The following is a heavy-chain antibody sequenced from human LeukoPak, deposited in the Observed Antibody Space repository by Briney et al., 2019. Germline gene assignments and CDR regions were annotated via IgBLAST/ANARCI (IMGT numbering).Heavy chain of an antibody. CDR1: GFTFSSYG. J-gene: IGHJ6*02. D-gene: IGHD4-17*01. CDR3: AKGLNDYGDYRSGMDV. CDR2: ISYDGSNK. V-gene: IGHV3-30*18. Sequence: GGSLRLSCAASGFTFSSYGMHWVRQAPGKGLEWVAVISYDGSNKYYAASVKGRFTISRDNSKNTLYLQMNSLRAEDTAVYYCAKGLNDYGDYRSGMDVWGQGTTVTVSS.